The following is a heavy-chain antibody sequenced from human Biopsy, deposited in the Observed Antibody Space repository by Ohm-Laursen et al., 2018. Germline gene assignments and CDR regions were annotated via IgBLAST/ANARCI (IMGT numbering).Heavy chain of an antibody. CDR1: GFIFSTYT. V-gene: IGHV3-21*01. CDR2: ISSRSSDI. J-gene: IGHJ6*02. D-gene: IGHD1-1*01. Sequence: GSLRLSCAASGFIFSTYTMNWVRQAPGEGLEWVSSISSRSSDIYYADSVKGRFTISRDNAKNSLFLQMNSLGVEDSAVYYCARDIYYITNWRAFDMWGQGTTVTVSS. CDR3: ARDIYYITNWRAFDM.